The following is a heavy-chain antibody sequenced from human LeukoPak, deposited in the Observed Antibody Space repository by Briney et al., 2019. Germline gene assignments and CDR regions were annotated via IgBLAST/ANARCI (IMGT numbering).Heavy chain of an antibody. J-gene: IGHJ6*02. CDR2: IYSGGST. CDR3: ASGPSYCSSTSCYSDYYYYGMDV. CDR1: GFTVSSNY. V-gene: IGHV3-53*01. Sequence: GGSLRLSCAASGFTVSSNYMSWVRQAPGKGLEWVSVIYSGGSTYYADSVKGRFTISRDNSKNTLYLQMNSLRAEDTAVYYCASGPSYCSSTSCYSDYYYYGMDVWGQGTTVTVSS. D-gene: IGHD2-2*01.